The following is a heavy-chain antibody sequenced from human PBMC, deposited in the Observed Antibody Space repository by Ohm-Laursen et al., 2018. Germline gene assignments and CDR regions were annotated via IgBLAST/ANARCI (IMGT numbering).Heavy chain of an antibody. CDR1: GFTFSDYY. Sequence: GSLRLSCAASGFTFSDYYMIWIRQAPGKGLQWVSIISASGDYTDYADSVKGRFTISRDSSKNTVYLQMNSLRDDDTAIYSCAKCGCGGDYYKCRCGMDVCGQGTTVIVSS. J-gene: IGHJ6*02. CDR3: AKCGCGGDYYKCRCGMDV. CDR2: ISASGDYT. V-gene: IGHV3-23*01. D-gene: IGHD2-21*02.